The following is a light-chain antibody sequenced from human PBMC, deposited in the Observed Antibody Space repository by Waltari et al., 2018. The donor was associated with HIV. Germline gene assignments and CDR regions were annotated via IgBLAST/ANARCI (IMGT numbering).Light chain of an antibody. CDR3: RAWDGGAVV. CDR1: ELGNKY. V-gene: IGLV3-1*01. CDR2: GDS. Sequence: YELTQPPSVSVSGGQTATITCSGHELGNKYVCWYQQKPGQSPILVIYGDSKRPSGIPGGFAGANAGGAATLTIGGTQGMDGADYCCRAWDGGAVVFGGGTKLTVL. J-gene: IGLJ2*01.